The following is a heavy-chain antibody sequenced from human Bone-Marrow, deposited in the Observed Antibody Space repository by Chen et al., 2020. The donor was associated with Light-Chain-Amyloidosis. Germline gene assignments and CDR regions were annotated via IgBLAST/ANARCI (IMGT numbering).Heavy chain of an antibody. Sequence: QVQLQQWGAGLLKPSETLSLTCAVYGGSFSGYYWSWIRQPPGKGLEWIGEINHSGSTNYNPSLKSRVTISVDTSKNQFSLRMISVTAADTAVYYCARYEPHFSDSIISGYTAWGQGTSVTVSS. CDR3: ARYEPHFSDSIISGYTA. CDR2: INHSGST. CDR1: GGSFSGYY. V-gene: IGHV4-34*01. D-gene: IGHD5-12*01. J-gene: IGHJ5*02.